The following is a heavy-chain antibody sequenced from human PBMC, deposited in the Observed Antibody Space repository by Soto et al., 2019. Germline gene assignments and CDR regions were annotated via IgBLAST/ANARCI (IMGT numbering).Heavy chain of an antibody. CDR1: GYTFTSYD. V-gene: IGHV1-8*01. J-gene: IGHJ6*02. D-gene: IGHD3-10*01. Sequence: ASVKVSCKASGYTFTSYDINCVRQATGQGLEWMGWMNPNSGNTGYAQKFQGRVTMTRNTSISTAYMELSSLRSEDTAVYYCARSGDYYYGMDVWGQGTTVTVSS. CDR3: ARSGDYYYGMDV. CDR2: MNPNSGNT.